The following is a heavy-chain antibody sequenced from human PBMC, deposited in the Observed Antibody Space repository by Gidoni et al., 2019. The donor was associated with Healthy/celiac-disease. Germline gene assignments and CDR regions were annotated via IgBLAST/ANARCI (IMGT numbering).Heavy chain of an antibody. V-gene: IGHV3-23*01. CDR1: GFTCSSDA. CDR2: MSGSGGST. Sequence: EVQLLESGGGLVQPGGSLRLSGAASGFTCSSDAMSWVRQAPGKGLEWVSAMSGSGGSTYYADPVKVLFTISRANSKNTLYLQMNSLRAEDTAVYYCANANEEWSTWGYYYYGMDVWGQGTTVTVSS. CDR3: ANANEEWSTWGYYYYGMDV. J-gene: IGHJ6*02. D-gene: IGHD3-3*01.